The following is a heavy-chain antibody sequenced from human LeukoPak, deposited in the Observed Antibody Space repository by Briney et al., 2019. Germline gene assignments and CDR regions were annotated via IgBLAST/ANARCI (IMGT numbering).Heavy chain of an antibody. D-gene: IGHD6-19*01. Sequence: PSETLSLTCTVSGGSISSYYWSWIRQPPGKGLEWIGYIYYSGSTNYNPSLKSRVTISVDTSKNQFSLKLSSVTAADTAVYYCARLSTRRLAGIGEVGFDYWGQGTLVTVSS. CDR1: GGSISSYY. J-gene: IGHJ4*02. CDR2: IYYSGST. CDR3: ARLSTRRLAGIGEVGFDY. V-gene: IGHV4-59*08.